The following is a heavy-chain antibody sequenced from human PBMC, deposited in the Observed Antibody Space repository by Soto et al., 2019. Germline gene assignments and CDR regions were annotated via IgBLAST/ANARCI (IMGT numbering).Heavy chain of an antibody. J-gene: IGHJ4*02. D-gene: IGHD6-13*01. CDR1: GYSFTSYW. CDR3: ARLTAAAGTGIALGFDY. CDR2: IDPSDSYT. V-gene: IGHV5-10-1*01. Sequence: PGESLKISCKGSGYSFTSYWISWVRQMPGKGLEWMGRIDPSDSYTNYSPSFQGHVTISADKSISTAYLQWSSLKASDTAMYYCARLTAAAGTGIALGFDYWGQGTLVTVSS.